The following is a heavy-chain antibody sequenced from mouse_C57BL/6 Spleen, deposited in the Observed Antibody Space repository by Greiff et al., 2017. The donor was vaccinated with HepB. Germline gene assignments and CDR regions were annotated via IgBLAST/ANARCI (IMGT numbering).Heavy chain of an antibody. CDR1: GFTFSDYY. CDR2: INYDGSST. V-gene: IGHV5-16*01. CDR3: ARVRGEFDY. J-gene: IGHJ2*01. Sequence: EVKLVESEGGLVQPGSSMKLSCTASGFTFSDYYMAWVRQVPEKGLEWVANINYDGSSTYYLDSLKSRFIISRDNAKNILYLQMSSLKSEDTATYYCARVRGEFDYWGQGTTLTVSS.